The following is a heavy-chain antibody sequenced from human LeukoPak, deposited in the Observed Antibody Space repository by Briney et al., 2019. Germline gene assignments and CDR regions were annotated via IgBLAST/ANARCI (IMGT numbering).Heavy chain of an antibody. CDR1: GGSISSGSYY. CDR3: ARDSPHYYDSSGYHYDAFDI. D-gene: IGHD3-22*01. Sequence: SETLSLTCTVSGGSISSGSYYWSWIRQPAGKGLEWIGRIYTSGSTNYNPSLKSRVTISVDTSKNQFSLKLSPVTAADTAVYYCARDSPHYYDSSGYHYDAFDIWGQGTMVTVSS. CDR2: IYTSGST. J-gene: IGHJ3*02. V-gene: IGHV4-61*02.